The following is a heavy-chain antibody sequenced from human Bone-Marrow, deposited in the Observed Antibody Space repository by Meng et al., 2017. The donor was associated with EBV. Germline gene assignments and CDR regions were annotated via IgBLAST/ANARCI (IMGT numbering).Heavy chain of an antibody. J-gene: IGHJ4*02. CDR2: INEDGSVI. V-gene: IGHV3-74*01. CDR3: AKDCFGARDY. Sequence: GAGGGLVQPGGSLRLSCVGSGISAYWMHWVRQVPGKGLVWVSRINEDGSVINYADSVKGRFTISRDNAKNTVSLQMNSLRAEDTAVYYCAKDCFGARDYWGQGTLVTVSS. D-gene: IGHD1-26*01. CDR1: GISAYW.